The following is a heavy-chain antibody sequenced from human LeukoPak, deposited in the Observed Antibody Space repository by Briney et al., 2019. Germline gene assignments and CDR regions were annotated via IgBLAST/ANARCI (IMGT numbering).Heavy chain of an antibody. CDR2: INHSGST. CDR1: GGSFSGYY. CDR3: ARLRLSSWYVVPKYYYMDV. J-gene: IGHJ6*03. D-gene: IGHD6-13*01. V-gene: IGHV4-34*01. Sequence: TSETLSLTCAVYGGSFSGYYWSWIRQPPGKGLEWIGEINHSGSTNYNPSLKSRVTISVDTSKNQFSLKLSSVTAADTAVYYCARLRLSSWYVVPKYYYMDVWGKGTTVTISS.